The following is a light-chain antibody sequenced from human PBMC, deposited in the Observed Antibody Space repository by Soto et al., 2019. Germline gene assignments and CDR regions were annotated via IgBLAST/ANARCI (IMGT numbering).Light chain of an antibody. CDR1: SSDVGGYNY. Sequence: VLAQPASVSGSPGQSITISCTGTSSDVGGYNYVSWYQQHPGKAPKLMIYEVSNRPSGVSNRFSGSKSGNTASLTISGLQAEDEADYYCSSYTSSSTLPYVFGTGTKV. J-gene: IGLJ1*01. V-gene: IGLV2-14*01. CDR3: SSYTSSSTLPYV. CDR2: EVS.